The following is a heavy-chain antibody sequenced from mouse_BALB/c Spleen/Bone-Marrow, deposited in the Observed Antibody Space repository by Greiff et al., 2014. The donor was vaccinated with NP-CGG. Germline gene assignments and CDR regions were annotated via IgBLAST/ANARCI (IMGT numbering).Heavy chain of an antibody. V-gene: IGHV1S56*01. CDR3: ARGDYNYYFDY. CDR1: GYTFTNYD. J-gene: IGHJ2*01. Sequence: QVQLQQPGAELVKPGASVKLSCKASGYTFTNYDINWVRQRPEQGIEWIGWIFPGDGSPKYNEKFKDKATLTTDKSSTTAFMQLSRLTSEDSAVYFCARGDYNYYFDYWGQGTTLTVSS. D-gene: IGHD2-13*01. CDR2: IFPGDGSP.